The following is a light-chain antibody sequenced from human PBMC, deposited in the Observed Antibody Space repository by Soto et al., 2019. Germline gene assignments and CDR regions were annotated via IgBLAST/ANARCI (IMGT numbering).Light chain of an antibody. CDR3: QQSYSTPPT. Sequence: DIQMTQSPSSLSASVGDRVTITCRASQSISSYLNWYQQKPGKAPKLLIYAASSLQSGVPSRFSVIGSGTDFTLTVSSLQPEDFATYYCQQSYSTPPTFGQGTKVEIK. CDR2: AAS. J-gene: IGKJ1*01. CDR1: QSISSY. V-gene: IGKV1-39*01.